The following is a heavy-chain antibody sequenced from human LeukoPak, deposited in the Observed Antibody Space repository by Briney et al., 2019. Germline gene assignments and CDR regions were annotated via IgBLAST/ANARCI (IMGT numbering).Heavy chain of an antibody. Sequence: SETLSLTCTVSGASLSTSSWTWIRQPPGKGLEWMGYVYYSGSTSYNPSLKSRVTMSVDTSKNQFSLKLSSVTAADTAVYYCARYFCSGGRCSHFDYWGQGTLVTVSS. CDR3: ARYFCSGGRCSHFDY. D-gene: IGHD2-15*01. CDR2: VYYSGST. CDR1: GASLSTSS. V-gene: IGHV4-59*08. J-gene: IGHJ4*02.